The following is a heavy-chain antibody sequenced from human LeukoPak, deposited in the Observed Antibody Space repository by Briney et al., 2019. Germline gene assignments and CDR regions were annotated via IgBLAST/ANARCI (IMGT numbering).Heavy chain of an antibody. CDR2: ISTSGSSI. Sequence: QPGGSLRLSCVGSEFTSSSYGMNWVRQAPGKGLEWVAYISTSGSSIDYADSVKGRFTISRDNGKSSVFLQMNSLRVEDTAVYYCVPPAAGLHRTIFTEYLQDWGQGTLVTVSS. D-gene: IGHD4-11*01. J-gene: IGHJ1*01. V-gene: IGHV3-48*03. CDR1: EFTSSSYG. CDR3: VPPAAGLHRTIFTEYLQD.